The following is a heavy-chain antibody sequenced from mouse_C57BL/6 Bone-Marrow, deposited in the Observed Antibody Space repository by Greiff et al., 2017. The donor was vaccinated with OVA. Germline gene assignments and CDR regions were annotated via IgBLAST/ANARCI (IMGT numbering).Heavy chain of an antibody. Sequence: QVQLQQSGPGLVQPSQSLSITCTVSGFSLTSYGVHWVRQSPGKGLEWLGVIWSGGSTDYNAAFISRLSISKDNSKSQVFFKMNSLQADDTAIYYCARRRYDYDGDYYAMDYWGQGTSVTVSS. V-gene: IGHV2-2*01. CDR3: ARRRYDYDGDYYAMDY. D-gene: IGHD2-4*01. CDR2: IWSGGST. J-gene: IGHJ4*01. CDR1: GFSLTSYG.